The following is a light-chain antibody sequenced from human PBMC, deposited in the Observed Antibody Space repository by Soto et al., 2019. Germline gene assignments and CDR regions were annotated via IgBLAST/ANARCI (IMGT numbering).Light chain of an antibody. CDR1: QTISNY. J-gene: IGKJ1*01. CDR2: AAS. Sequence: DVQMTQSPSSLFASIGDRVTITCRASQTISNYLNWYRQKPGKAPELLIYAASSLHSGVASRFSGSGSGTDFTLTISSLQPEDFATYSCQQSNFFPWTFGQGTKVE. V-gene: IGKV1-39*01. CDR3: QQSNFFPWT.